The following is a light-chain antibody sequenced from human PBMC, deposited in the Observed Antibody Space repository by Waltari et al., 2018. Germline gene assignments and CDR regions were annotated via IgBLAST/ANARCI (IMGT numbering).Light chain of an antibody. CDR1: QSPLHSNGNIY. Sequence: DIVMIQSPVSLPVSPGEPASISCRSSQSPLHSNGNIYLDWYVQKPGQSPQPLIYSVSNRASGVPDRFSGSGSGTDFTLKISRVEAEDVGVYYCMNALTFGGGTKVEIK. CDR3: MNALT. V-gene: IGKV2-28*01. J-gene: IGKJ4*01. CDR2: SVS.